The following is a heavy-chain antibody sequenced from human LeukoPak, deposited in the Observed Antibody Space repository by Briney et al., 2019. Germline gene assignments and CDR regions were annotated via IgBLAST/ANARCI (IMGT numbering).Heavy chain of an antibody. V-gene: IGHV3-23*01. Sequence: PGGSLRLSCEVSGSTLSTYAMSWVRQAPGKGLEWVSGISDGTYYADSVKGRFTISRDNSKNTLYLQMNSLGVEDTAVYYCVKDLYSSVPLVYWGQGTLVTVSS. D-gene: IGHD6-19*01. CDR2: ISDGT. J-gene: IGHJ4*02. CDR1: GSTLSTYA. CDR3: VKDLYSSVPLVY.